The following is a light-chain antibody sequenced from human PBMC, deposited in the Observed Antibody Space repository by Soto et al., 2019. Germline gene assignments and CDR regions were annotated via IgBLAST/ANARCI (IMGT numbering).Light chain of an antibody. J-gene: IGKJ5*01. V-gene: IGKV4-1*01. Sequence: DIVMTQSPDALAVSLGERATINCKSSQSVLSSSNNKNYLAWYQQKSGQPPRLLIYWASTRESGVPDRFSGSGSGKDFTLTISSLQAEDVAVYYCQQYYSTPSITFGQGTRLEIK. CDR3: QQYYSTPSIT. CDR1: QSVLSSSNNKNY. CDR2: WAS.